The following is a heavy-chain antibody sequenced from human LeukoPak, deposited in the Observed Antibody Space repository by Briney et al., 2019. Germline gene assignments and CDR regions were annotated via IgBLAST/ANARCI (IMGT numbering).Heavy chain of an antibody. V-gene: IGHV1-18*01. CDR1: GYSFTTYG. Sequence: ASVKVSCKTSGYSFTTYGVSWVRQAPGQGLEWMGWISGFSDKSDYEQKFQGRLTVTTDTSASTAYMELRSLTSDDTAIYYCLRDVADWNYMKEFDYWGQGTLVTVSS. D-gene: IGHD1-7*01. CDR2: ISGFSDKS. J-gene: IGHJ4*02. CDR3: LRDVADWNYMKEFDY.